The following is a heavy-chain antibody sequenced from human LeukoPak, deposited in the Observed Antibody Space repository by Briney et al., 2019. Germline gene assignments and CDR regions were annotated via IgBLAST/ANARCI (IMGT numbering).Heavy chain of an antibody. CDR1: GGSISSGGYS. CDR2: IYHSGST. D-gene: IGHD5-18*01. CDR3: AKYSYRYYFDY. V-gene: IGHV4-30-2*01. Sequence: SQTLSLTCAVSGGSISSGGYSWSWIRQPPGKGLEWIGYIYHSGSTYYNPSLKSRVTISVDRSKNRFSLKLSSVTAADTAVYYCAKYSYRYYFDYWGQGTLVTVSS. J-gene: IGHJ4*02.